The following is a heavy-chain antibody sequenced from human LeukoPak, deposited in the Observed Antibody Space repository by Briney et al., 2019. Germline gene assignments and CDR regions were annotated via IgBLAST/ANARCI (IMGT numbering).Heavy chain of an antibody. CDR1: GFTFSSYA. V-gene: IGHV3-23*01. J-gene: IGHJ4*02. D-gene: IGHD6-6*01. CDR3: ARDIPGGSSWGYYFDY. Sequence: GGSLRLSCAASGFTFSSYAMSWVRQAPGKGLEWVSSISGSGDSTYYEDSVKGRFTISRDNSKNTLYLQINSLRDEDTAVYYCARDIPGGSSWGYYFDYWGQGTLVTVSS. CDR2: ISGSGDST.